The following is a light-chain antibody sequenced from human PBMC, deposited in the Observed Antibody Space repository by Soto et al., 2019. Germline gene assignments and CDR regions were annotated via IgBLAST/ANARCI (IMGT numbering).Light chain of an antibody. J-gene: IGLJ2*01. V-gene: IGLV2-11*01. CDR3: CSYAGTYTLVV. Sequence: QSALTQPRSVSGSPGQSVTISCTGTSSDVGGYSYVSWYQQHPGKAPKLMIYDVTVRPSGVPDRFSGTKSGNTASLTISGLQAEDEADYYCCSYAGTYTLVVFGGGTKVTVL. CDR1: SSDVGGYSY. CDR2: DVT.